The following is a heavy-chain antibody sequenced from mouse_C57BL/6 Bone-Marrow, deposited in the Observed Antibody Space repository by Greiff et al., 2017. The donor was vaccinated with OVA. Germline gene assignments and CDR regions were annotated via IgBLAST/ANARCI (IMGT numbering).Heavy chain of an antibody. CDR1: GYTFTSYW. CDR3: ARGLYYYGSSTFDY. D-gene: IGHD1-1*01. CDR2: IDPSDSYT. J-gene: IGHJ2*01. Sequence: QVQLQQPGAELVMPGASVKLSCQASGYTFTSYWMHWVKQRPGQGLEWIGEIDPSDSYTNYNQKFKGKSTLTVDKSSSTAYMQLSSLTSEDSAVYYCARGLYYYGSSTFDYWGQGTTLTVSS. V-gene: IGHV1-69*01.